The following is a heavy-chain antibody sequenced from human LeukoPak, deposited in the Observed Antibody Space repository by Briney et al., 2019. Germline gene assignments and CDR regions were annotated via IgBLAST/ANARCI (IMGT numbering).Heavy chain of an antibody. J-gene: IGHJ4*02. CDR3: ARAKGRSPLFDY. V-gene: IGHV6-1*01. CDR2: TYYRSKWYN. CDR1: GDSISSNSAA. Sequence: SQTLSLTCAISGDSISSNSAAWNWIRQSPSRGLEWLGRTYYRSKWYNDYAVSVKGRIAINPDTSKNQFSLQLNSVTPEDTAVYYCARAKGRSPLFDYWGQGTLVTVSS. D-gene: IGHD6-13*01.